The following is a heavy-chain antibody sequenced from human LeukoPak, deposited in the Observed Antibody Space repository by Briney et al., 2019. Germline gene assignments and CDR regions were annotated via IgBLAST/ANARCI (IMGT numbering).Heavy chain of an antibody. Sequence: QPGRSLRLSCAASGFTFSNYGMHWVRQAPGKGLEWVAVISYDGSSKYYADSVKGRFTISRDNAKNSLYLQMNSLRAEDTAVYYCARNSQPHYDFWSGYYATTYYYYYYGMDVWGQGTTVTVSS. V-gene: IGHV3-30*03. J-gene: IGHJ6*02. CDR3: ARNSQPHYDFWSGYYATTYYYYYYGMDV. CDR2: ISYDGSSK. CDR1: GFTFSNYG. D-gene: IGHD3-3*01.